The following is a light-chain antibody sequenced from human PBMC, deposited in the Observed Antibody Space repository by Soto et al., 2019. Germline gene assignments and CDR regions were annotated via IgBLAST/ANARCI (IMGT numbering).Light chain of an antibody. J-gene: IGLJ2*01. Sequence: QSALTQPASVSGSPGQSITISCTGSNSDIGGYNSVSWYQQHPGKAPKLLIFGVTNRPSGVSDRFSGSKSGNTASLTISALQAKDEADYYCTSYTSVTIVVFGGGTKLTVL. CDR3: TSYTSVTIVV. CDR1: NSDIGGYNS. CDR2: GVT. V-gene: IGLV2-14*01.